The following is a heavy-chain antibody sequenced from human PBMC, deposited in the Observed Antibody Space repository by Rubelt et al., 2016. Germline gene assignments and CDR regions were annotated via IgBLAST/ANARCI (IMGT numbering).Heavy chain of an antibody. J-gene: IGHJ4*02. CDR1: GFTFSSSG. CDR2: MSYDGSKK. CDR3: ARDGVVGATTNY. D-gene: IGHD1-26*01. V-gene: IGHV3-30*03. Sequence: GGGVVQPGRSLRLSCAASGFTFSSSGMHWVRQAPGKGLEWVAVMSYDGSKKYYADSVKGRFTMSRDKSKNTVYLQMNSLRAEDTAVYYCARDGVVGATTNYWGQGTLVTVSS.